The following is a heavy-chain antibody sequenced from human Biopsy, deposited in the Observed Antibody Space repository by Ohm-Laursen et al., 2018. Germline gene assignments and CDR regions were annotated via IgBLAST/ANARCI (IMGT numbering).Heavy chain of an antibody. V-gene: IGHV3-9*01. CDR3: TKRRTGGRPFDP. CDR1: GFIFSDYG. D-gene: IGHD3-16*01. CDR2: ISGSSNNI. J-gene: IGHJ5*02. Sequence: RSLRLSCAASGFIFSDYGMHWVRQAPGKGLEWVSGISGSSNNIIYADSVRDRFTISRDNAKSSLYLEMNSLRSEDTAFFYCTKRRTGGRPFDPRGHGTLVTVSS.